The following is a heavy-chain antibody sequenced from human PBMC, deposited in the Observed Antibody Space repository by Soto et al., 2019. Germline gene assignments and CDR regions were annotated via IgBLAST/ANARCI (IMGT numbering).Heavy chain of an antibody. CDR3: AKSPTMVRGLIFDY. V-gene: IGHV3-23*01. CDR1: GFTFSSYS. Sequence: GGSLRLSCAASGFTFSSYSLSWVRQAPGKGLDWVSAIRGSGDNTYYADSVKGRFTISRDNTKNTLYLQMNSLRAEDTAVYYCAKSPTMVRGLIFDYSGQGALVTVSS. D-gene: IGHD3-10*01. CDR2: IRGSGDNT. J-gene: IGHJ4*02.